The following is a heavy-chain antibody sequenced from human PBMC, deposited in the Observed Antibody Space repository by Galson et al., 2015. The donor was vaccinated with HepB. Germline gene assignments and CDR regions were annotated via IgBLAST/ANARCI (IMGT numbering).Heavy chain of an antibody. V-gene: IGHV3-66*02. CDR3: ARDQGDDYVNYYYYGMDV. CDR1: GFTVSSNY. D-gene: IGHD4-17*01. Sequence: SLRLSCAASGFTVSSNYMSWVRQAPGKGLEWVSVIYSGGSTYYADSVKGRFTISRDNSKNTLYLQMNSLRAEDTAVYYCARDQGDDYVNYYYYGMDVWGQGTTVTVSS. J-gene: IGHJ6*02. CDR2: IYSGGST.